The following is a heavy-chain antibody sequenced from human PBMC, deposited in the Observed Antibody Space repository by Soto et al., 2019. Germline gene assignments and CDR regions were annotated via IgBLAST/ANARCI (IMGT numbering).Heavy chain of an antibody. Sequence: QLQLQESGPGLVKPAETLSLTCTVSGGSISSSDYWWGWIRQPPGKGLEWIGSIYYSGSTHYIPSLKSRVIMSVDTSKNQFSLRLSSVTAADTAVYYCARQIGRGSWSLDHWGQGTPVTVSS. CDR1: GGSISSSDYW. J-gene: IGHJ4*02. V-gene: IGHV4-39*01. D-gene: IGHD6-13*01. CDR3: ARQIGRGSWSLDH. CDR2: IYYSGST.